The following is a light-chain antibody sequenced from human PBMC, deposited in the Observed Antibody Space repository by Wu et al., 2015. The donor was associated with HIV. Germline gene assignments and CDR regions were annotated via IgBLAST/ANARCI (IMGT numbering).Light chain of an antibody. Sequence: DIQMTQSPSTLSASVGDRVTITCRASQGISNFLAWYQQKPGKPPKVLIYAASTLQSGVPSRFSGSGSGTEFTLTISSLQSDDFAVYYCHQYYTWPQTFGQGTKVEIE. CDR1: QGISNF. J-gene: IGKJ1*01. CDR3: HQYYTWPQT. V-gene: IGKV1-27*01. CDR2: AAS.